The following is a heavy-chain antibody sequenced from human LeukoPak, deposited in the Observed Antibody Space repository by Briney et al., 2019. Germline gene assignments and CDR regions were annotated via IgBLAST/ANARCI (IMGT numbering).Heavy chain of an antibody. CDR3: AKEYCSGGNCYSFFDS. CDR1: GFTFSSYA. CDR2: ISGSGGST. Sequence: GGSLRLSCAASGFTFSSYAMSWVRQAPGKGLEWVSAISGSGGSTYYADSVKGRFTISRDNSKNTLYLQMNSLRAEDTAIYYCAKEYCSGGNCYSFFDSWGQGTLVTVSS. V-gene: IGHV3-23*01. D-gene: IGHD2-15*01. J-gene: IGHJ4*02.